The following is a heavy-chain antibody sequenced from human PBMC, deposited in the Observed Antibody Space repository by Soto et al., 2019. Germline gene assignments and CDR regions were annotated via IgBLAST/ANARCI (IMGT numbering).Heavy chain of an antibody. CDR1: GYTFTSYA. D-gene: IGHD3-3*01. J-gene: IGHJ6*02. CDR2: INAGNGNT. CDR3: ARTESYYDFWSGYHPAYYYYGMDF. Sequence: ASVKVSCKASGYTFTSYAMHWVRQAPGQRLEWMGWINAGNGNTKYSQKFQGRVTITRDTSASTAYMELSSLRSEDTAVYYCARTESYYDFWSGYHPAYYYYGMDFWGQGTTVTVSS. V-gene: IGHV1-3*01.